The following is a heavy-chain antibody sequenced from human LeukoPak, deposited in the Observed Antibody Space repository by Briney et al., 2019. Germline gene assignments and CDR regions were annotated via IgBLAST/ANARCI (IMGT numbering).Heavy chain of an antibody. CDR1: GFTFSSYW. Sequence: GGSLRLSCAASGFTFSSYWMSWVRQAPGKGLEWVANIKQDGSEKYYVDSVKGRFTISRDNAKNSLYLQMNSLRAEDTAVYCCARDPSPSFQETWFDPWGQGTLVTVSS. J-gene: IGHJ5*02. CDR3: ARDPSPSFQETWFDP. D-gene: IGHD2-2*01. V-gene: IGHV3-7*01. CDR2: IKQDGSEK.